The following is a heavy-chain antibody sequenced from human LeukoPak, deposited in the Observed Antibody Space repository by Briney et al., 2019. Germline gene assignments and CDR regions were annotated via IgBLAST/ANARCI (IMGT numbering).Heavy chain of an antibody. D-gene: IGHD3-22*01. V-gene: IGHV4-34*01. J-gene: IGHJ4*02. CDR1: GGSFSGYY. CDR2: INHSGST. CDR3: ARDSHYDSAV. Sequence: SETLSLTCAVYGGSFSGYYWSWIRQPPGKGLEWIGEINHSGSTNYNPSLKSRVTISVDTSKNQFSLKLSSVTAADTAVYYCARDSHYDSAVWGQGILVTVSS.